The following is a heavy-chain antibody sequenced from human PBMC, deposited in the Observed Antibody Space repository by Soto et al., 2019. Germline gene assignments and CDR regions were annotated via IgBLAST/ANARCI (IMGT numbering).Heavy chain of an antibody. CDR1: GYTFTGHY. CDR2: INPNSGGT. D-gene: IGHD2-15*01. Sequence: GASVKVSWKASGYTFTGHYMHWVRQAPGQGLEWMGGINPNSGGTNYAQKFQGRVTMTRYTSISTAYMELSRLRSDDAAVYYCARGLVVVVAATRNWFDPWGQGTLVTVSS. CDR3: ARGLVVVVAATRNWFDP. V-gene: IGHV1-2*02. J-gene: IGHJ5*02.